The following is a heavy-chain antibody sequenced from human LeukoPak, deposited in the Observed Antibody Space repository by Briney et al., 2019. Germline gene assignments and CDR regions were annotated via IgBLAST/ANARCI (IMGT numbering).Heavy chain of an antibody. V-gene: IGHV3-23*01. D-gene: IGHD3-3*01. CDR3: ARGSTVFGVGKFDY. CDR2: ISGSGGST. Sequence: GGSLRLSCAASGFTFSSYAMSWVRQAPGKGLEWVSAISGSGGSTYYADSVKGRFTISRDNSRNTLYLQMNSLRAEDTAGYYCARGSTVFGVGKFDYWGQGTLVTVSS. CDR1: GFTFSSYA. J-gene: IGHJ4*02.